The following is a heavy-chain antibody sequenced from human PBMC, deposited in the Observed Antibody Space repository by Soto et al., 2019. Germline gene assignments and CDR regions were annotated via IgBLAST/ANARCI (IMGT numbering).Heavy chain of an antibody. CDR1: GYTYIDYG. J-gene: IGHJ6*02. CDR2: INTYIGNT. CDR3: ARVETGMDV. Sequence: VPLVQSGPEVKKPGASVKVSCKASGYTYIDYGINWVRQAPGQGLEWMGWINTYIGNTKYAQKFQGRVSMTTDTSTTTAYMELESLKSDDTAVYYCARVETGMDVWGQGTTVTVSS. V-gene: IGHV1-18*01.